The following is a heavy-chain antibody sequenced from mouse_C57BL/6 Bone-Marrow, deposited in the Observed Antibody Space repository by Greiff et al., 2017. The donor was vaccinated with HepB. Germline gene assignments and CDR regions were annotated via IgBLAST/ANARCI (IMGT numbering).Heavy chain of an antibody. CDR3: ARDGRQGATLYYAMDY. CDR1: GFTFSSYA. Sequence: EVQLQESGGGLVKPGGSLKLSCAASGFTFSSYAMSWVRQTPEKRLEWVATISDGGSYIYYPDNVKGRFTISRDNAKNNLYLQMSHLKSEDTAMYYCARDGRQGATLYYAMDYWGQGTSVTVSS. CDR2: ISDGGSYI. J-gene: IGHJ4*01. V-gene: IGHV5-4*01. D-gene: IGHD3-2*01.